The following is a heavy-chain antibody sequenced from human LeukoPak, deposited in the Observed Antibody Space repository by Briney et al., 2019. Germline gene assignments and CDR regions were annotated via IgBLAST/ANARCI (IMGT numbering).Heavy chain of an antibody. V-gene: IGHV4-39*01. J-gene: IGHJ4*02. CDR3: ARLGAAAGEFDY. CDR2: IYYSGRT. CDR1: GGSISSSSYY. D-gene: IGHD6-13*01. Sequence: PSETLSLTCTVSGGSISSSSYYWGWIRQPPGKGLEWIGSIYYSGRTYYNPSLKSRVTVSVDTSKNQFSLKLSSVTAADTAVYYCARLGAAAGEFDYWGQGTLVTVSS.